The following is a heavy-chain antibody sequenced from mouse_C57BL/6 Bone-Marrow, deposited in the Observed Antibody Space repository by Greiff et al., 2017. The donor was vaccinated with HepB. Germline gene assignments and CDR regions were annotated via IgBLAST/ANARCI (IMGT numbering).Heavy chain of an antibody. CDR3: ARTVVSNWYFDV. CDR2: ISSGGSYT. CDR1: GFTFSSYG. J-gene: IGHJ1*03. D-gene: IGHD1-1*01. V-gene: IGHV5-6*01. Sequence: EVQVVESGGDLVKPGGSLKLSCAASGFTFSSYGMSWVRQTPDKRLEWVATISSGGSYTYYPDSVKGRFTISRDNAKNTLYLQMSSLKSEDTAMYYCARTVVSNWYFDVWGTGTTVTVSS.